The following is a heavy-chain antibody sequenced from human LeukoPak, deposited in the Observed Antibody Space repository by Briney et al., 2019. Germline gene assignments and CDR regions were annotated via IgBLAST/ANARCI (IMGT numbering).Heavy chain of an antibody. V-gene: IGHV3-30*18. J-gene: IGHJ4*02. CDR1: GFTFSSCG. D-gene: IGHD3-22*01. CDR3: AKDYYDSSGYYKNDY. Sequence: PGRSLRLSCAASGFTFSSCGMHWVRQAPGKGLEWVAVISYDGSNKYYADSVKGRFTISRDNSKNTLYLQMNSLRAEDTAVYYCAKDYYDSSGYYKNDYWGQGTLVTVSS. CDR2: ISYDGSNK.